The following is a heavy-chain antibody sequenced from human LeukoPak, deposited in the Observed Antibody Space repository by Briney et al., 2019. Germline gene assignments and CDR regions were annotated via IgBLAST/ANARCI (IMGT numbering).Heavy chain of an antibody. V-gene: IGHV3-48*02. CDR2: ISSSSSTI. CDR3: ARNRGYSYGYSFDY. CDR1: GFTFSSYS. Sequence: GGSLRLSCAASGFTFSSYSMNWVRQAPVKGLEWVSYISSSSSTIYYADSVKGRLTISRDNAKNSLYLQMNSLRDEDTAVYYCARNRGYSYGYSFDYWGQGTLVTVSS. J-gene: IGHJ4*02. D-gene: IGHD5-18*01.